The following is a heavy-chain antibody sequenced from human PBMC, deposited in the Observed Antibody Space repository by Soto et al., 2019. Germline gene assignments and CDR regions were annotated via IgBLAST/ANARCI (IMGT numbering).Heavy chain of an antibody. CDR3: ARDVRLPDY. Sequence: ESGGGLVPPGGSLRLSCAASGFTFSTYSMTWVRQAPGKGLEWVSFISSTGETTYYADSVKGRLTISRDNAKNSLFLQMNSLTAEDTAVYYCARDVRLPDYWGQGTLVTVSS. CDR2: ISSTGETT. J-gene: IGHJ4*02. V-gene: IGHV3-48*01. D-gene: IGHD3-10*02. CDR1: GFTFSTYS.